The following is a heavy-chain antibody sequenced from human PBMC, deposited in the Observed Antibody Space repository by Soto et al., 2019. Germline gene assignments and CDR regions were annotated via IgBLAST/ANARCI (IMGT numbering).Heavy chain of an antibody. J-gene: IGHJ6*02. CDR3: AKDIREGIADVDPFYYYYYGLDV. V-gene: IGHV3-9*01. D-gene: IGHD1-26*01. CDR1: GFTFEDYA. Sequence: EVQLVESGGGLVQPGRSLRLTCTASGFTFEDYAMHWARQAPGKGPEWVSSITWNSGSIGYADSVKGRFTISRDNAKKSLYLEMNPLRVEDTALYYSAKDIREGIADVDPFYYYYYGLDVWGRGITVTVSS. CDR2: ITWNSGSI.